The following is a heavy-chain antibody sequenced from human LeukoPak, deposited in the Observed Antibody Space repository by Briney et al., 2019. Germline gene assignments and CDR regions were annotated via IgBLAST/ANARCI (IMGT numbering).Heavy chain of an antibody. V-gene: IGHV3-33*01. D-gene: IGHD6-13*01. CDR1: GFTFSSYG. CDR3: ARDAPIAAAGTALFDY. J-gene: IGHJ4*02. CDR2: ISYDGSNK. Sequence: GGSLRLSCAASGFTFSSYGMHWVRQAPGKGLEWVAVISYDGSNKYYADSLKGRFTISRDNSKNTLYLQMNSLRAEDTAVYYCARDAPIAAAGTALFDYWGQGTLVTVSS.